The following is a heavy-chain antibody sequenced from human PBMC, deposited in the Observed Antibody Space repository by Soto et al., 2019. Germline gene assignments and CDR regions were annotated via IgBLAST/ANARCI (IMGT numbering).Heavy chain of an antibody. CDR1: GYSFITYG. D-gene: IGHD5-18*01. V-gene: IGHV1-2*04. J-gene: IGHJ6*02. Sequence: ASVKVSCKASGYSFITYGISWVRQAPGQGLEWMGWINPNSGGTNYAQKFQGWVTMTRDTSISTAYMELSRLRSDDTAVYYCAREGGYSYGTDYYGMDVWGQGTTVTVSS. CDR2: INPNSGGT. CDR3: AREGGYSYGTDYYGMDV.